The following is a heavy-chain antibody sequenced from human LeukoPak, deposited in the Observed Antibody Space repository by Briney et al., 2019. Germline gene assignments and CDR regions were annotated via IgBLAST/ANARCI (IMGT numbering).Heavy chain of an antibody. V-gene: IGHV1-46*01. J-gene: IGHJ4*02. CDR1: GYSLTNLY. CDR2: VNPSGGST. CDR3: ARDAF. Sequence: GASVKVSCKTSGYSLTNLYIHWLRQAPGQGLEWMGMVNPSGGSTISAQRFQDRVNMTTDTSTRTVYMEMTGLTSDDTGIYYCARDAFWGQGTQVTVSS. D-gene: IGHD3-3*02.